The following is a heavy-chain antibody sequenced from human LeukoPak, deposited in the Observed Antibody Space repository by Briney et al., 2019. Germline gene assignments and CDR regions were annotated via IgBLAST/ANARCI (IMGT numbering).Heavy chain of an antibody. D-gene: IGHD2-15*01. Sequence: GGSLRLSCAASGFTFSRHWMYWVRQAPGKGLEWVANIKQDGSAKPYVDSVKGRFTISRDNAKNSLFPQMNSLRAEDTAVYYCARDNGWSADFWGQGTLVTVSS. CDR1: GFTFSRHW. CDR2: IKQDGSAK. V-gene: IGHV3-7*03. J-gene: IGHJ4*02. CDR3: ARDNGWSADF.